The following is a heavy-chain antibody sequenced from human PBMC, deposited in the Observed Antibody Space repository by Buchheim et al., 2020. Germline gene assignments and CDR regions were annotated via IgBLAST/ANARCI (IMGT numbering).Heavy chain of an antibody. D-gene: IGHD3-10*01. Sequence: QMQLVQSGPEVKKPGTSVKVSCKASGFTFTSSAVQWVRQARGQRLEWIGWIVVGSGNTNYAQKFQERVTITRDMSTSTAYMELRSLRSEDTTMYYCAAGGLRVVRGVDYYSGMDVWGQGTT. CDR3: AAGGLRVVRGVDYYSGMDV. CDR2: IVVGSGNT. CDR1: GFTFTSSA. V-gene: IGHV1-58*01. J-gene: IGHJ6*02.